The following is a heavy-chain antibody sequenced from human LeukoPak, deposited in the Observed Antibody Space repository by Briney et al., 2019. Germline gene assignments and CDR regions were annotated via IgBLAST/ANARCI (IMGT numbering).Heavy chain of an antibody. D-gene: IGHD2-2*01. CDR3: ARVPRDCSSTSCLP. CDR2: INGDGGST. V-gene: IGHV3-43*02. Sequence: PGGSLRLSCAASGFTFDDYAMHWVRQAPGKGLEWISLINGDGGSTYYADSVKGRFTISRDNSRNSLYLQMNSLRAEDTAVYYCARVPRDCSSTSCLPWGQGTLVTVSS. J-gene: IGHJ5*02. CDR1: GFTFDDYA.